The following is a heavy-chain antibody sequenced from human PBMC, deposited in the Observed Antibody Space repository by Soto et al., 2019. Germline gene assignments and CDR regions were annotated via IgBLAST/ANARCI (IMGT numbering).Heavy chain of an antibody. CDR3: AGEGEQQLVPR. D-gene: IGHD6-13*01. Sequence: GGSLRLSCAASGFTFSDYYMSWIRQAPGKGLEWVSYISSGGSTIYYADSVKGRFTISRDNAKNSLYLQMNSLRAEDTAVYYCAGEGEQQLVPRWGQGTLVTVSS. CDR2: ISSGGSTI. CDR1: GFTFSDYY. V-gene: IGHV3-11*01. J-gene: IGHJ4*02.